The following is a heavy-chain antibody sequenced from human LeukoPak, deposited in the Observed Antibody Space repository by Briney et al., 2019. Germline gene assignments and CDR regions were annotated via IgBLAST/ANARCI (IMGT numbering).Heavy chain of an antibody. D-gene: IGHD6-19*01. CDR1: GFTFSDYY. J-gene: IGHJ4*02. CDR3: ARSGIAVAAHDYFDY. V-gene: IGHV3-11*01. Sequence: GGSLRLSCAASGFTFSDYYMSWIRQAPGRGLEWVSYISSSGSTIYYADSVKGRFTISRDNAKNSLYLQMNSLRAEDTAVYYCARSGIAVAAHDYFDYWGQGTLVTVSS. CDR2: ISSSGSTI.